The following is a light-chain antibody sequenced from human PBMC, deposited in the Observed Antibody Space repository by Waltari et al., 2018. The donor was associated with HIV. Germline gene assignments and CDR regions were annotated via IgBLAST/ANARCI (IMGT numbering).Light chain of an antibody. CDR3: QQYNNWYT. J-gene: IGKJ2*01. V-gene: IGKV3D-15*01. Sequence: EMVMTQSPATLSVSPGERATLSCSASQSVSSNLAWYQQKPGQAPRLLIYDASTRATGIPARFSGSGSGTEFTLTISSLQSEDSAVYYCQQYNNWYTFAQGTKLEIK. CDR2: DAS. CDR1: QSVSSN.